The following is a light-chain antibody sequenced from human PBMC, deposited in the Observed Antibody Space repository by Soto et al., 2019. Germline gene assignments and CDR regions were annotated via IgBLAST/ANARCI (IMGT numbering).Light chain of an antibody. CDR1: ISDVGGNKF. J-gene: IGLJ1*01. V-gene: IGLV2-14*03. CDR3: SSFTGTNYV. CDR2: DVS. Sequence: QSVLTQPASVSGSPGQSITISCTGTISDVGGNKFVSWYQQYPGKAPKLMICDVSNRPSGVSNRFSGSKSGNTASLTISGLQAEDEADYYCSSFTGTNYVSGTGTKVTV.